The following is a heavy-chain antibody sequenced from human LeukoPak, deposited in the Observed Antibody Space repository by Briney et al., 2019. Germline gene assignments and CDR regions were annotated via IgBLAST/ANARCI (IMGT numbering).Heavy chain of an antibody. D-gene: IGHD2-21*01. Sequence: ASVTVSFKASGYTFTDYYMHWVRQAPGPGLEWMGWINPNSGGTDYAQKFQGRVTLIRDTSISTAYMELSRLTSDDTAVYYCARGRYCGETTCSDFDSWGQGTLVTVSS. CDR3: ARGRYCGETTCSDFDS. J-gene: IGHJ4*02. CDR1: GYTFTDYY. CDR2: INPNSGGT. V-gene: IGHV1-2*02.